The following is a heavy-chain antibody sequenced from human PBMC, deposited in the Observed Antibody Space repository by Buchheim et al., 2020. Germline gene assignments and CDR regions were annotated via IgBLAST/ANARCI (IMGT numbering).Heavy chain of an antibody. D-gene: IGHD4-17*01. Sequence: QVQLVQSGAEVKKPGASVKVSCKASGYTFTSYYMHWVRQAPGQGLEWMGIINPSGGSTSYAQKFQGRVTMTRDTSTSTVYMKLSSLRSEDTAVYYCARESTGLNYGDSHTAYWGQGTL. CDR2: INPSGGST. V-gene: IGHV1-46*03. CDR1: GYTFTSYY. CDR3: ARESTGLNYGDSHTAY. J-gene: IGHJ4*02.